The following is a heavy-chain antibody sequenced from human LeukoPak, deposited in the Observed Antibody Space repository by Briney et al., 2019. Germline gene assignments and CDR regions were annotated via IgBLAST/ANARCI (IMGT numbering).Heavy chain of an antibody. CDR2: IYTSGST. Sequence: PSETLSLTCTVSGGSISSYYWSWIRQPAGKGLEWIGRIYTSGSTNYNPSLKSRVTMSVDTSKNQFSLKLSSVTAADTAVYYCASGDFYSSTYGGDYYYYYGMDVWGQGTTVTVSS. CDR1: GGSISSYY. V-gene: IGHV4-4*07. CDR3: ASGDFYSSTYGGDYYYYYGMDV. J-gene: IGHJ6*02. D-gene: IGHD2-2*01.